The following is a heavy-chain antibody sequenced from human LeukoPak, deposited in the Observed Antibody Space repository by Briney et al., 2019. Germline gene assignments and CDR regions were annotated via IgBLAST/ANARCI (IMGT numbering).Heavy chain of an antibody. V-gene: IGHV3-11*04. J-gene: IGHJ4*02. Sequence: GGSLRLSCAASGLTFSDYYMTWIRQAPGKGLEWVSSISGTGTTISSADSVRGRFTVSRDNARNSLFLHMNSLRAEDTAVYYCAVQITMIVVVPYFDYWGQGTLVTVSS. D-gene: IGHD3-22*01. CDR3: AVQITMIVVVPYFDY. CDR2: ISGTGTTI. CDR1: GLTFSDYY.